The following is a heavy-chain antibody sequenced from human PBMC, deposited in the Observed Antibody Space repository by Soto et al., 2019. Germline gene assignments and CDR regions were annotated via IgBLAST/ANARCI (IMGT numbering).Heavy chain of an antibody. CDR2: ISGPGTTT. V-gene: IGHV3-23*01. D-gene: IGHD4-17*01. CDR3: TKAPRAGGDYV. Sequence: GGSLRLSCVTSGFTFASYAMTWVRQAPGKGLEWLSGISGPGTTTYYADSVKGRFTISRDNSKNTVFLQMNSLRAEDTALYYCTKAPRAGGDYVWGQGTLVTVSS. J-gene: IGHJ4*01. CDR1: GFTFASYA.